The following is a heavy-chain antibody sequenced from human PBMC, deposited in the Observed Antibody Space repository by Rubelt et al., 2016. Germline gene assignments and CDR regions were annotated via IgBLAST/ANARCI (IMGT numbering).Heavy chain of an antibody. V-gene: IGHV3-66*01. Sequence: EVQLVESGGGLVQPGGSLILSCAASGFTFSSYWMSWVRQAPGKGLEWVSVIYSGGATYYADSVKGRFTISRDNSKNMLYLQMNSLRAEDTAVYYCARDLLSSTSNSVWYFDLWGRGTLVTVSS. CDR2: IYSGGAT. CDR1: GFTFSSYW. CDR3: ARDLLSSTSNSVWYFDL. D-gene: IGHD2-2*01. J-gene: IGHJ2*01.